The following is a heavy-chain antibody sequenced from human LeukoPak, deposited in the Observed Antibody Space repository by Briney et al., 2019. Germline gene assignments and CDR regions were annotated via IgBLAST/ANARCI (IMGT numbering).Heavy chain of an antibody. CDR3: ARDRHPLGYYGMDV. Sequence: TPSQTLSLTCTVSGGSISSGDYYWSWIRQPPGKGLERIGYIYYSGSTYYNPSLKSRVTISVDTSKNQFSLKLSSVTAADTAVYYCARDRHPLGYYGMDVWGQGTTVTVSS. D-gene: IGHD7-27*01. CDR1: GGSISSGDYY. J-gene: IGHJ6*02. V-gene: IGHV4-30-4*01. CDR2: IYYSGST.